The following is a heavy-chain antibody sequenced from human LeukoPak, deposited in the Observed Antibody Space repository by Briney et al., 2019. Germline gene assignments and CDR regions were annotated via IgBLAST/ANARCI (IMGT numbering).Heavy chain of an antibody. V-gene: IGHV3-48*03. CDR3: ARDGEPYYYYYMDV. CDR1: GFTFSSYE. D-gene: IGHD1-14*01. Sequence: GGSLRLSCAASGFTFSSYEMNWVRQAPGKGLEWVSYISSSGSTIYYADSVKGRFTISRDNAKNSLYLQMNSLRAEDTAVYYCARDGEPYYYYYMDVWGKGTTVTISS. J-gene: IGHJ6*03. CDR2: ISSSGSTI.